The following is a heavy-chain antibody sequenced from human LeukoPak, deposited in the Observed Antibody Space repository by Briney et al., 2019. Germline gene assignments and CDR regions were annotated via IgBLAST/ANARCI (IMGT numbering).Heavy chain of an antibody. CDR2: IRGSGGST. V-gene: IGHV3-23*01. CDR1: VFTFSSHA. D-gene: IGHD2-15*01. Sequence: GSLRLSCAASVFTFSSHAMSWVRQAPGKGLEWVSTIRGSGGSTNHADSVKGRFTISRDDSKNTLYLQMNSLRAEDTAVYYCAKSGLNRFDYWGQGTLVTVSS. CDR3: AKSGLNRFDY. J-gene: IGHJ4*02.